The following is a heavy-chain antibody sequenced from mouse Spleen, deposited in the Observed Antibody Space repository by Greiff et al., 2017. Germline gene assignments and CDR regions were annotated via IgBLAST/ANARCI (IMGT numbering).Heavy chain of an antibody. CDR1: GYTFTDYN. D-gene: IGHD3-3*01. Sequence: EVKLVESGPELVKPGASVKIPCKASGYTFTDYNMDWVKQSHGKSLEWIGDINPNNGGTIYNQKFKGKATLTVDKSSSTAYMELRSLTSEDTAVYYCARYRLGYAMDYWGQGTSVTVSS. CDR2: INPNNGGT. CDR3: ARYRLGYAMDY. V-gene: IGHV1-18*01. J-gene: IGHJ4*01.